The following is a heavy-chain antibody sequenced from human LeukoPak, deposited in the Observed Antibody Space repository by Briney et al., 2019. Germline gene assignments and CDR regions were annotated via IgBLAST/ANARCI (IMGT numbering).Heavy chain of an antibody. CDR3: ARPYCSGGTCHSPPDY. D-gene: IGHD2-15*01. Sequence: GSLRLSCAASGFTFSSYWMTWVRQAPGKGLEWVANIKQDGSERYYVDSVKGRFIISRDNAENSLYLQINSLRAEDTAVYFCARPYCSGGTCHSPPDYWGQGTLVTVSS. CDR2: IKQDGSER. V-gene: IGHV3-7*01. CDR1: GFTFSSYW. J-gene: IGHJ4*02.